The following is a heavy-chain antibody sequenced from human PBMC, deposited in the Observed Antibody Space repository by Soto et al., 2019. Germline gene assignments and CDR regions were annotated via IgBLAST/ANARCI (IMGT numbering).Heavy chain of an antibody. J-gene: IGHJ6*02. CDR2: ISGYNGDT. CDR1: GYTFTRYG. D-gene: IGHD2-8*01. CDR3: AKNGQPPYYYYGLDV. Sequence: QGHLVQSEAEVKKSGASVKVSCKASGYTFTRYGISLVREAPGQGLEWMGWISGYNGDTNYVQKFQGRVSMTIDTSTTTADMEVRSLTSDDTAVYYCAKNGQPPYYYYGLDVWGQGTKVTVSS. V-gene: IGHV1-18*01.